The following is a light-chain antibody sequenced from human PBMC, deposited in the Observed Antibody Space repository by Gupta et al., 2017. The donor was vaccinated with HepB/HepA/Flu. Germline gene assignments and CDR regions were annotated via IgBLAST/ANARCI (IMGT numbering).Light chain of an antibody. CDR3: AAWDDTLNGVM. J-gene: IGLJ3*02. Sequence: QSVLAQPPSVSCPPGQRVIISCSGSRSNIESNTVNWYQHLPGTAPKLLIHSNDQRPSGVPDRFSGSKSGTSASLASSGLQSEDEADYYCAAWDDTLNGVMFGGGTKLTVL. CDR1: RSNIESNT. CDR2: SND. V-gene: IGLV1-44*01.